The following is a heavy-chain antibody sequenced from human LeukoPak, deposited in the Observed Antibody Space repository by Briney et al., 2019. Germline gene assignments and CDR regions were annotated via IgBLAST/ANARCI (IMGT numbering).Heavy chain of an antibody. CDR1: GYTLTELS. J-gene: IGHJ5*02. V-gene: IGHV1-24*01. CDR3: ATIMLGYCSGGSCYSGSPRWFDP. Sequence: RASVKVSCKVSGYTLTELSMHWVRQAPGKGLEWMGGFDPEDGETIYAQKFQGRVTMTEDTSTDTAYMELSSLRSEDTAVYYCATIMLGYCSGGSCYSGSPRWFDPWGQGTLVTVSS. CDR2: FDPEDGET. D-gene: IGHD2-15*01.